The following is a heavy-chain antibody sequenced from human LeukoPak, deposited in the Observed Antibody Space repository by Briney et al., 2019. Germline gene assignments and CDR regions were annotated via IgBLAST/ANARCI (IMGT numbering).Heavy chain of an antibody. V-gene: IGHV3-53*01. CDR2: IYSGGST. J-gene: IGHJ3*02. CDR3: ARIGVGAFDI. CDR1: GFTVSSKY. Sequence: GGSLRLSCAASGFTVSSKYMSWVRQAPGKGLEWVSVIYSGGSTYYADSVKGRFTISRDNAENSLYLQMNSLRAEDTAVYYCARIGVGAFDIWGQGTMVTVSS.